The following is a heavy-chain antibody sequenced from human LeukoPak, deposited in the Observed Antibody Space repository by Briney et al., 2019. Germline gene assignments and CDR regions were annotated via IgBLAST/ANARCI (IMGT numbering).Heavy chain of an antibody. Sequence: SETLSLTCTVSGGSISRYYWSWIRQPPGKGLEWIGYIYYSGSTNYNPSLKSRVTISVDTSKNQFSLKLSSVTAADTAVYYCARLGPVDTAMGDYYYYGMDVWGQGTTVTVSS. CDR1: GGSISRYY. J-gene: IGHJ6*02. V-gene: IGHV4-59*08. CDR2: IYYSGST. D-gene: IGHD5-18*01. CDR3: ARLGPVDTAMGDYYYYGMDV.